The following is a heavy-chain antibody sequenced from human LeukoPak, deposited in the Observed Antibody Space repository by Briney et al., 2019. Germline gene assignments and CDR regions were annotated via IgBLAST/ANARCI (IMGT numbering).Heavy chain of an antibody. J-gene: IGHJ4*02. CDR3: ARVGVDYSGNIIKYYFDY. D-gene: IGHD4-23*01. CDR1: DGSISSYY. CDR2: IYYSGTT. V-gene: IGHV4-59*01. Sequence: PSETLSLTYTVSDGSISSYYWSWIRQPPGKGLEWIGYIYYSGTTNYNPSLKSRVIISVDTSKNQFSLKLSPVIAADTAVYYCARVGVDYSGNIIKYYFDYWGQGTLVTVSS.